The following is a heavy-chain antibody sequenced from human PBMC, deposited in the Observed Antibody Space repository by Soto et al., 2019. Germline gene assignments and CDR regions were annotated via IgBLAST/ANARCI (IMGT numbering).Heavy chain of an antibody. CDR3: AREGYCSGGSCYSWRGGVYYYYGMDV. CDR2: ISAYNGNT. V-gene: IGHV1-18*04. D-gene: IGHD2-15*01. CDR1: GYTFTSYG. Sequence: ASVKVSCKASGYTFTSYGISWVRQAPGQGLEWMGWISAYNGNTNYAQKLQGRVTMTTDTSTSTAYMELRSLRSDDTAVYYCAREGYCSGGSCYSWRGGVYYYYGMDVWGQGTTVTVSS. J-gene: IGHJ6*02.